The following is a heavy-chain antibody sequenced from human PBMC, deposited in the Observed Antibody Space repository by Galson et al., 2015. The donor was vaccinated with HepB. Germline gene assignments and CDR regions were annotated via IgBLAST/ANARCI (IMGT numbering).Heavy chain of an antibody. CDR3: ARDLHYYGSGSYTDY. CDR1: GFTFSSYS. D-gene: IGHD3-10*01. J-gene: IGHJ4*02. V-gene: IGHV3-21*01. CDR2: ISSSSSYI. Sequence: SLRLSCAASGFTFSSYSMNWVRQAPGKGLEWVSSISSSSSYIYYADSVKGRFTISRDNAKNSLYLQMNSLRAEDTAVYYCARDLHYYGSGSYTDYWGQGTLVTVSS.